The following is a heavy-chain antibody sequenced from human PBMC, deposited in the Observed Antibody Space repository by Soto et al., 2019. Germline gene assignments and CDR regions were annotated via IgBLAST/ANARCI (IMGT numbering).Heavy chain of an antibody. Sequence: EVQLVESGGGLVKPGGSLRLSCAASGFTFSSYSMNWVRQAPGKGLEWVSSISSSSSYKYYADSVKGRFTISRDNAKNSLYLQMNSLRAEDTAVYYCARDKGIAAYGAMDVWGKGTTVTVSS. CDR3: ARDKGIAAYGAMDV. CDR1: GFTFSSYS. V-gene: IGHV3-21*01. D-gene: IGHD6-13*01. CDR2: ISSSSSYK. J-gene: IGHJ6*04.